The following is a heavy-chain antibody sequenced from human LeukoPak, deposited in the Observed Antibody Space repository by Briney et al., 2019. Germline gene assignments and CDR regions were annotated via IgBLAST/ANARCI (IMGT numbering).Heavy chain of an antibody. CDR2: ISSSSSYI. CDR3: ARDTTPRRYYFDY. J-gene: IGHJ4*02. D-gene: IGHD1-26*01. Sequence: GGSLRLSCAASGFTFSSYSMNWVRQAPGKGLEWVSSISSSSSYIYYADSVTGRFTICRDNAKNSLYLQMNSLRADDTAVYYCARDTTPRRYYFDYWGQGTLVTVSS. CDR1: GFTFSSYS. V-gene: IGHV3-21*01.